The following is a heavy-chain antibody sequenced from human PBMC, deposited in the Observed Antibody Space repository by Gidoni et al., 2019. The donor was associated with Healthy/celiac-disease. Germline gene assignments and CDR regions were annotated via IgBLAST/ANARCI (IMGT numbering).Heavy chain of an antibody. D-gene: IGHD3-3*01. CDR1: GFTFSSYG. Sequence: QVQLVESGGGVVQPGRSLRLSCAASGFTFSSYGMHWVRQAPGKGLEWVAVISYDGSNKYYADSVKGRFTISRDNSKNTLYLQMNSLRAEDTAVYYCAKGRLRFLEWFAFDIWGQGTMVTVSS. CDR3: AKGRLRFLEWFAFDI. V-gene: IGHV3-30*18. J-gene: IGHJ3*02. CDR2: ISYDGSNK.